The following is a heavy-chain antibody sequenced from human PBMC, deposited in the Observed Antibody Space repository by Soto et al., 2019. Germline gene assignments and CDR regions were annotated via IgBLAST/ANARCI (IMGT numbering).Heavy chain of an antibody. CDR1: GAALNSGNYY. J-gene: IGHJ5*02. V-gene: IGHV4-31*03. D-gene: IGHD2-21*01. Sequence: SETLSLTCSVSGAALNSGNYYWSWILQVPGKGLEWIGHIYVTGAVDYNPSLRDRITISQDTSERQFSLNLRLVTAADTAVYYCARLRIATNNYKWFDPWGQGTRVTVS. CDR3: ARLRIATNNYKWFDP. CDR2: IYVTGAV.